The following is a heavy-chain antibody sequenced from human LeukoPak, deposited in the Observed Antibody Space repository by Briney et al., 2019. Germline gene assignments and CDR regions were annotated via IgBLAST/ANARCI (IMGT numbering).Heavy chain of an antibody. J-gene: IGHJ4*02. V-gene: IGHV3-7*03. CDR2: INQDGSEK. CDR3: ARGSGSYDY. Sequence: GGSLRLSCAASGFTFSTYWMNWVRQAPGKGLEWVANINQDGSEKYYVDSVEGRFTISRDNAKNSLYLQMNSLRAEDTAVYYCARGSGSYDYWGQGTLLTVSS. D-gene: IGHD1-26*01. CDR1: GFTFSTYW.